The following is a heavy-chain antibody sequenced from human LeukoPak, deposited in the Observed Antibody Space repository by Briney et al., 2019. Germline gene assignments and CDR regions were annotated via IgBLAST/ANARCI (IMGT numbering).Heavy chain of an antibody. CDR1: GFTFSSYS. CDR3: ARTPLYGGSFDY. V-gene: IGHV3-21*01. D-gene: IGHD4/OR15-4a*01. Sequence: GGSLRLSCAASGFTFSSYSMNLVRQAPGKGLEWASSISSSSSYIYYADSVKGRFTISRDNAKNSLYLQMNSLRAEDTAVYYCARTPLYGGSFDYWGQGTLVTVSS. CDR2: ISSSSSYI. J-gene: IGHJ4*02.